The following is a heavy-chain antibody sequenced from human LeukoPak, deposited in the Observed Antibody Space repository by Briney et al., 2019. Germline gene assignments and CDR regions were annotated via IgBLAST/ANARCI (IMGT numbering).Heavy chain of an antibody. D-gene: IGHD6-13*01. Sequence: SETLSLTCTVPGGSISSYYWSWIRQPPGKGLEWIGYIYDSGSTKYNPSFKSRVTISVDTSKNQFSLKLSSVTAADTAVYYCARSASSSGYSSSWLSYFDYWGQGTLVTVSS. V-gene: IGHV4-59*01. J-gene: IGHJ4*02. CDR1: GGSISSYY. CDR2: IYDSGST. CDR3: ARSASSSGYSSSWLSYFDY.